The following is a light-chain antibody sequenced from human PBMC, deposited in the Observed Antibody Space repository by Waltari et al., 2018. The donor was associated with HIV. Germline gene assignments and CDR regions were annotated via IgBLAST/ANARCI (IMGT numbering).Light chain of an antibody. J-gene: IGLJ2*01. CDR1: NSNIGTHE. CDR2: KPD. Sequence: QSVLTQPPSVSGAPGQWVTLSCTGGNSNIGTHEVHWYQQLPGTDPQLPIYKPDNRPSGGPDRFSGSKAGTSASLAITGLQAEDEADYYCQSSDSTLSGSVVGGGTKLTVL. V-gene: IGLV1-40*01. CDR3: QSSDSTLSGSV.